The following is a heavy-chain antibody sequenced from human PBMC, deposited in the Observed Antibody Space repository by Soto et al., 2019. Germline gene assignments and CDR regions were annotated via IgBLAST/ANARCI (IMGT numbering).Heavy chain of an antibody. J-gene: IGHJ5*02. CDR2: IYYSGST. V-gene: IGHV4-30-4*01. CDR1: GGSISSGDYY. D-gene: IGHD2-2*01. CDR3: AREIYCSSTSCHAWFDP. Sequence: PSETLSLTCTVSGGSISSGDYYWSWIRQPPGKGLEWIGYIYYSGSTYYNPSLKSRVTISVDTSKNQFSLKLSSVTAADTAVYYCAREIYCSSTSCHAWFDPWGQGTLVTVSS.